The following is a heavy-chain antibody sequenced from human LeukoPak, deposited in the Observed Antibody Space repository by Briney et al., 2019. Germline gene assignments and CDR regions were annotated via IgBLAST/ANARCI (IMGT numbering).Heavy chain of an antibody. J-gene: IGHJ4*02. V-gene: IGHV3-11*01. CDR1: GFTFSDYY. D-gene: IGHD1-1*01. CDR3: ARVGIALASPFDY. Sequence: GGSLRLSCLASGFTFSDYYMSWVRQAPGKGLEWISYMSSRGYPIYYADSVKGRFTISRDNAKNTLYLQMHNIRADDTAVYFCARVGIALASPFDYWGLGTLVAVSS. CDR2: MSSRGYPI.